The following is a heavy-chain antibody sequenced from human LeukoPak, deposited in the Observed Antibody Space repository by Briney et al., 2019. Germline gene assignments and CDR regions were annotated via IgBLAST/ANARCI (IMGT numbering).Heavy chain of an antibody. CDR3: AKGSGSGWYGWFAP. J-gene: IGHJ5*02. CDR1: AFTFRPYA. V-gene: IGHV3-23*01. Sequence: GGSLRLSCAASAFTFRPYAMIWVRQAPGKGLEWVSTIDASGGATYYADSVKGRFTISRDNSKNTFYLQMNSLRAEDTAVYFCAKGSGSGWYGWFAPWGQGTLVTVSS. D-gene: IGHD6-19*01. CDR2: IDASGGAT.